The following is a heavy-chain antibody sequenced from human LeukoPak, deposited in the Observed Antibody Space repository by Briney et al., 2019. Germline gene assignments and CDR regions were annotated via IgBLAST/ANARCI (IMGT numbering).Heavy chain of an antibody. D-gene: IGHD7-27*01. CDR2: LSNRGSDI. V-gene: IGHV3-11*01. CDR1: GFTFSDHY. CDR3: ARGHWGLDY. J-gene: IGHJ4*02. Sequence: KPGGSLRLSCAVSGFTFSDHYMTWIRQAPGKGLEYISYLSNRGSDIFYADSVKGRFSISRDNAKNSLYLQMNSLRVEDTAMYYCARGHWGLDYWGQGTLVTVSS.